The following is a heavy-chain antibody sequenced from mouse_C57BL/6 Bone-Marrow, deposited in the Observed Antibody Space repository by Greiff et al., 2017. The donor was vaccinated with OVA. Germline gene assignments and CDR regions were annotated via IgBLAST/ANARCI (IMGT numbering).Heavy chain of an antibody. D-gene: IGHD1-1*01. Sequence: EVMLVESGGGLVQPGGSLSLSCAASGFTFTDYYMSWVRQPPGKALEWLGFIRNKANGYTTEYSASVKGRFTISRDNSQSILYLQMNALRAEDSATYYCARCAYYGSRDYFDYWGQGTTLTVSS. CDR2: IRNKANGYTT. V-gene: IGHV7-3*01. CDR3: ARCAYYGSRDYFDY. J-gene: IGHJ2*01. CDR1: GFTFTDYY.